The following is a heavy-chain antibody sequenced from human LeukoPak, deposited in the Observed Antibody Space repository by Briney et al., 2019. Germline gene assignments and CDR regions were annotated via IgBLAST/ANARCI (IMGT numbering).Heavy chain of an antibody. CDR1: GGSISSYY. D-gene: IGHD4-23*01. Sequence: PSETLSLTCTVSGGSISSYYWSWIRQSPGKGLEWIAYVYSSGSTNYNPSLYSRVTISLDTSKNQFSLKVSSVTAADTAVYFCARSGTRSGGAFDIWGQGTMVTVSS. J-gene: IGHJ3*02. CDR3: ARSGTRSGGAFDI. V-gene: IGHV4-59*08. CDR2: VYSSGST.